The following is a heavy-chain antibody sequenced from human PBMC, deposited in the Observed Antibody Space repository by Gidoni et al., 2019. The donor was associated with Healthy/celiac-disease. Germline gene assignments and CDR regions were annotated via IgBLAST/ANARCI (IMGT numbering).Heavy chain of an antibody. Sequence: QVQLQESGPGLVKPSETLSLTCTVSGGSISSYYWSWIRQPPGKGLEWIGYLYYSGCTNYHPSLKRRVTISVDNAKNQFPLKLSFVTAAGTAVYYCAREGEGCGFIDYWGQGTLVTVSS. D-gene: IGHD2-21*01. J-gene: IGHJ4*02. CDR1: GGSISSYY. CDR3: AREGEGCGFIDY. V-gene: IGHV4-59*01. CDR2: LYYSGCT.